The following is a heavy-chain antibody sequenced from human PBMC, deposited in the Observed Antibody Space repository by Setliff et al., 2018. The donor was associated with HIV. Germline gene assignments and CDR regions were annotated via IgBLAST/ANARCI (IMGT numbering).Heavy chain of an antibody. D-gene: IGHD2-15*01. CDR1: GGSINSYY. Sequence: SETLSLTCTVSGGSINSYYWNWIRQSPGKGLEWIGYIGYNGDTSYNPSLNSRVTLSVDRSKNQFSLKLSSVSAADTAVYYCTRWPEDDPQRWGQGTLVTVSS. CDR2: IGYNGDT. CDR3: TRWPEDDPQR. J-gene: IGHJ1*01. V-gene: IGHV4-59*01.